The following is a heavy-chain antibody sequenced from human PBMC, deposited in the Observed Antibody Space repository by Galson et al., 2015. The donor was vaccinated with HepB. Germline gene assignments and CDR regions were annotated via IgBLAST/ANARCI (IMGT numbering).Heavy chain of an antibody. CDR1: GYTFTSYG. CDR2: ISAYNGNT. Sequence: SVKVSCKASGYTFTSYGISWVRQAPGQGLEWMGWISAYNGNTNYAQKLQGRVTMTTDTSTSTAYMELRSLRSDDTAVYCCARVGGYDGRGYWGGGYWGQGTLVTVSS. V-gene: IGHV1-18*04. CDR3: ARVGGYDGRGYWGGGY. J-gene: IGHJ4*02. D-gene: IGHD5-12*01.